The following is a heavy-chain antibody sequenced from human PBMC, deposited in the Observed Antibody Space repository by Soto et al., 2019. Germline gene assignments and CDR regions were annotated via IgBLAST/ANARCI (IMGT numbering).Heavy chain of an antibody. CDR2: IWYDGSNK. CDR3: ARDSGSYYVGRIDY. J-gene: IGHJ4*02. CDR1: GFTFSSYG. Sequence: PGGSLRLSCAASGFTFSSYGVHWVRQAPGKGLEWVAVIWYDGSNKYYADSVKGRFTISRDNSKNTLYLQMNSLRAEDTAVYYCARDSGSYYVGRIDYWGQGTLVTVSS. V-gene: IGHV3-33*01. D-gene: IGHD1-26*01.